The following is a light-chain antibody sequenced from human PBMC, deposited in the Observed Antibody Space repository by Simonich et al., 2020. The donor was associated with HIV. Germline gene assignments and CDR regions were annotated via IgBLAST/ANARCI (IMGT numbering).Light chain of an antibody. V-gene: IGLV2-23*03. CDR2: EGS. CDR3: FSYAGSNTFGV. J-gene: IGLJ3*02. CDR1: SSDFGNYNL. Sequence: QSALTQPASVSGSPGQSITISCTGTSSDFGNYNLVSWYQQHPGKAPKLMIYEGSKRPSGVSIRFSGSKSGNTASLTISGLQAEDEADYYCFSYAGSNTFGVFGGGTKVTVL.